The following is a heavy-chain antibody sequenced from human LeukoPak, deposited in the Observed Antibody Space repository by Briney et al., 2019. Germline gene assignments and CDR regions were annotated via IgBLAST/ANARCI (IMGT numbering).Heavy chain of an antibody. CDR3: ARGINDLDY. D-gene: IGHD1-1*01. CDR2: IKQDGSEK. CDR1: GLTFCGLW. Sequence: GGSPGLSFAAFGLTFCGLWMSWVGQAPGKGLEWVANIKQDGSEKYYVDSVKGRFTIPRDNAKNSLYLQMNSLRAEDTAVYYCARGINDLDYWGQGTLVTVSS. V-gene: IGHV3-7*04. J-gene: IGHJ4*02.